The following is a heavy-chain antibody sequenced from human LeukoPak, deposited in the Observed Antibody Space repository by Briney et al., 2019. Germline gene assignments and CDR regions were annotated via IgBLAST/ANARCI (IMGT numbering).Heavy chain of an antibody. J-gene: IGHJ5*02. CDR2: ISAYTGNT. V-gene: IGHV1-18*01. CDR1: GYTFTSYG. D-gene: IGHD2-2*01. Sequence: ASVKVSCKASGYTFTSYGISWVRQAPGEGLEWMGWISAYTGNTNYAQKLQGRVTMTTDTSTSTAYMELRSLRSEDTAVYYCARGGYCSSSSCYGVTWFDPWGQGTLVTVSS. CDR3: ARGGYCSSSSCYGVTWFDP.